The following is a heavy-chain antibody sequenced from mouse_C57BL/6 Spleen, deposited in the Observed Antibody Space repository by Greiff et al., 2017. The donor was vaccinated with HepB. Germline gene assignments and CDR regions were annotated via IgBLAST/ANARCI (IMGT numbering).Heavy chain of an antibody. CDR1: GFTFSSYA. CDR3: AREGELVYAMDY. CDR2: ISDGGSYT. V-gene: IGHV5-4*01. D-gene: IGHD4-1*01. Sequence: EVQGVESGGGLVKPGGSLKLSCAASGFTFSSYAMSWVRQTPEKRLEWVATISDGGSYTYYPDNVKGRFTISRDNAKNNLYLQMSHLKSEDTAMYYCAREGELVYAMDYWGQGTSVTVSS. J-gene: IGHJ4*01.